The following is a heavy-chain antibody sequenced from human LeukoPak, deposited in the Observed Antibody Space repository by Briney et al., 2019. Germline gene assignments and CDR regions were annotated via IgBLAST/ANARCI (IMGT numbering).Heavy chain of an antibody. J-gene: IGHJ4*02. CDR1: GFTFSGHY. CDR2: ISNNNRYT. D-gene: IGHD1-7*01. Sequence: GGSLRLSCATSGFTFSGHYMAWIRQAPGKGLEWISYISNNNRYTNYADSVKGRFTISRDNAKNSLYLQMNSLRAEDTAVYYCARGWNYDRPFDFWGQGTLVTVSS. V-gene: IGHV3-11*03. CDR3: ARGWNYDRPFDF.